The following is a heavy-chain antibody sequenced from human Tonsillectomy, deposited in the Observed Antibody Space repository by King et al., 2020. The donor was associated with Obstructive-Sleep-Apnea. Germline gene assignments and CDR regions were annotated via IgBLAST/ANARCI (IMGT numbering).Heavy chain of an antibody. V-gene: IGHV3-9*01. J-gene: IGHJ4*02. Sequence: VQLVESGGGLVQPGRSLRLSCAASGFTFVDNTMHWVRQAPGRGLEWVSGITWNRATIAYADSVKGRFTISRDNAKNSLYLQMNSLKADDTALYYCAKDNSGGLDYWGQGTLVTVSS. D-gene: IGHD1-26*01. CDR1: GFTFVDNT. CDR2: ITWNRATI. CDR3: AKDNSGGLDY.